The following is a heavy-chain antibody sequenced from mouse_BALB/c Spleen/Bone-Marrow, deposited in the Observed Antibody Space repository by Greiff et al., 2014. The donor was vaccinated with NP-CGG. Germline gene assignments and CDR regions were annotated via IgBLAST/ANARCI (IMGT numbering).Heavy chain of an antibody. CDR1: GFTFSNYG. J-gene: IGHJ3*01. Sequence: EVQLQESGAGLVQPGGSLNLSCAASGFTFSNYGMPWVRQTPDRSLEYIGKINTNGGDTYYPPSVKGRFTISRDNSKNTVYLQMSSLKSEDTAMHYSARDIDGHYWFAYWGQGTLVTVSA. CDR2: INTNGGDT. V-gene: IGHV5-6-3*01. CDR3: ARDIDGHYWFAY. D-gene: IGHD2-3*01.